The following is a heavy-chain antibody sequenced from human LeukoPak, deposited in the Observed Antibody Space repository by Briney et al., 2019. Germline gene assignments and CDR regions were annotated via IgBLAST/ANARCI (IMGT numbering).Heavy chain of an antibody. CDR2: IKQDGSEK. V-gene: IGHV3-7*01. CDR1: GFTFSSYW. Sequence: GGSLRLSCAASGFTFSSYWMSWVRQAPGKGLEWVANIKQDGSEKYYVDSVKGRFTISRDNAKNSLYLQMNSLRAEDTAVYYCARTRVDIVATTTFDYWGQGTLVTVSS. CDR3: ARTRVDIVATTTFDY. J-gene: IGHJ4*02. D-gene: IGHD5-12*01.